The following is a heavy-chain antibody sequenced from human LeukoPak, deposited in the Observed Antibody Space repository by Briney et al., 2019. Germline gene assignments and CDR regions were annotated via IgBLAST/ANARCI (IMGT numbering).Heavy chain of an antibody. CDR2: IYYSGST. V-gene: IGHV4-39*01. D-gene: IGHD2-2*01. J-gene: IGHJ5*02. CDR1: GGSISSSSYS. Sequence: PSETLSLTCTVSGGSISSSSYSWGWICQPPGKGLEWIGIIYYSGSTYYNPSLKSRLTISVDTSKNQFSLKLSPVTATDTAVYYCARRGYCSSTSCYEYWFDPWGQGTLVTVSS. CDR3: ARRGYCSSTSCYEYWFDP.